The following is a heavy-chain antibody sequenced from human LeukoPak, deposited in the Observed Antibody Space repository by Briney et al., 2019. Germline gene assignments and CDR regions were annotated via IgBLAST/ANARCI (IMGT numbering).Heavy chain of an antibody. Sequence: SAPTLVNPTQTLTLTCTFSGFSLSTSRVGLGWVRQPPGKALESLAPFYCEDVKRLIPSLKSRLSITKDTSKNQVVLIMTNLDPLDTATYYCAHEAAYYYDSGGYYKRCDPWGQGTLVIVSS. CDR2: FYCEDVK. J-gene: IGHJ5*02. V-gene: IGHV2-5*02. CDR1: GFSLSTSRVG. D-gene: IGHD3-22*01. CDR3: AHEAAYYYDSGGYYKRCDP.